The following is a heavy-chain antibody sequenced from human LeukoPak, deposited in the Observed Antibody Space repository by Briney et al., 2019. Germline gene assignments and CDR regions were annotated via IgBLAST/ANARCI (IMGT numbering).Heavy chain of an antibody. CDR1: GGTFSSYA. J-gene: IGHJ6*03. Sequence: SVKVSCKASGGTFSSYAISWLRQAPGQGLEWMGGIIPIFGTANYAQKFQGRVTITADESTSTAYMELSSLRSEDTAVYYCARDLELRSWDYYYMDVWGKGTTVTVSS. D-gene: IGHD1-7*01. V-gene: IGHV1-69*01. CDR3: ARDLELRSWDYYYMDV. CDR2: IIPIFGTA.